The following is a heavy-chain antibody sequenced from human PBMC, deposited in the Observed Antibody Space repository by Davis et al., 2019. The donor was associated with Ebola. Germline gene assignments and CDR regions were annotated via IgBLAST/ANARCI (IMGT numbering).Heavy chain of an antibody. D-gene: IGHD4/OR15-4a*01. CDR3: ARGGMGVTTARFDP. CDR2: INPSAGST. V-gene: IGHV1-46*01. CDR1: GYTFTNYY. Sequence: ASVKVSCKASGYTFTNYYMHWVRQAPGQGLEWMGIINPSAGSTSYEQKFQGRLTMTRDTSTSTVYMELSSLRPEDAALYYWARGGMGVTTARFDPWGQGTLVTVSS. J-gene: IGHJ5*02.